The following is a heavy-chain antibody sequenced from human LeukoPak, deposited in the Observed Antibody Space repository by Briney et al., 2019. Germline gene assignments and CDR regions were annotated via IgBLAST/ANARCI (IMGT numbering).Heavy chain of an antibody. CDR2: IYTSGST. CDR1: GVSISSYY. Sequence: SETLSLTCTVSGVSISSYYWSWIRQPAGKGLEWIGRIYTSGSTNYNPSLKSRLTISLDTSKNQFSLKLSSVTAADTAVYYCAREYLAAGTPYYYYGMDVWGQGTTVTVSS. D-gene: IGHD6-13*01. V-gene: IGHV4-4*07. CDR3: AREYLAAGTPYYYYGMDV. J-gene: IGHJ6*02.